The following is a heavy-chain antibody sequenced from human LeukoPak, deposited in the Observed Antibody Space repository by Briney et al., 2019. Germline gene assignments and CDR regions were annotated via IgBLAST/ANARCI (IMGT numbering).Heavy chain of an antibody. V-gene: IGHV1-69*06. J-gene: IGHJ5*02. CDR3: ARDYDSSGYNNWFDP. Sequence: ASVKVSCKASGGTFSSYAISWVRQAPGQGLEWMGGIIPIFSTANYAQKFQGRVTITADKSTSTAYMELSSPRSEDTAVYYCARDYDSSGYNNWFDPWGQGTLVTVSS. CDR2: IIPIFSTA. CDR1: GGTFSSYA. D-gene: IGHD3-22*01.